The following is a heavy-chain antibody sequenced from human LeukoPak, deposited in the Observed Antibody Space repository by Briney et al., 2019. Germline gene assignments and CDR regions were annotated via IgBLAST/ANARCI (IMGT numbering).Heavy chain of an antibody. D-gene: IGHD5-24*01. V-gene: IGHV3-48*03. CDR1: GFTFSSYE. CDR3: ARENTPTIGHLDY. J-gene: IGHJ4*02. CDR2: ISSSGTPI. Sequence: PGGSLRLSCAASGFTFSSYEMNWVRQAPGKGLEWVSYISSSGTPIYYADSVKGRFTISRDNAKNSLYLQMNSLRAEDTAVYYCARENTPTIGHLDYWGQGALVTVSS.